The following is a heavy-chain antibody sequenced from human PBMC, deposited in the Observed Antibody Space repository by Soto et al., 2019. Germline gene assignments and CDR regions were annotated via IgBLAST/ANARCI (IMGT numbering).Heavy chain of an antibody. CDR3: ARPIFGVATYYFDY. V-gene: IGHV1-8*01. D-gene: IGHD3-3*01. Sequence: QVQLVQSGAEVKKPGASVKVSCKASGYTFTSYDISWVRQATGQGLEWMGWMSPNSGSTGYAQKFQGRVTMTRNTSISTAYMELSSLRSEDTAVYYCARPIFGVATYYFDYWGQGTLVTVSS. CDR2: MSPNSGST. J-gene: IGHJ4*02. CDR1: GYTFTSYD.